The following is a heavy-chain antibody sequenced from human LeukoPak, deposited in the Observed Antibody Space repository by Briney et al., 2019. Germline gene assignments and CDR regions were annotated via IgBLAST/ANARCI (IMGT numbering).Heavy chain of an antibody. V-gene: IGHV1-8*01. Sequence: GASVKVSCKASGYTFTSYDINWVRQATGQGLEWMGWMNPNSGNTGYAQKFQGRVTMTRNTSISTAYMELSSLRSEDTAVYYCARGSNYYDSSGFSAHIQHWGQGTLVTVFS. D-gene: IGHD3-22*01. CDR2: MNPNSGNT. CDR3: ARGSNYYDSSGFSAHIQH. CDR1: GYTFTSYD. J-gene: IGHJ1*01.